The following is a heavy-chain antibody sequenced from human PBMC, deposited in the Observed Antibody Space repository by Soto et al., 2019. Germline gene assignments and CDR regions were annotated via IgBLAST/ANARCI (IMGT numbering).Heavy chain of an antibody. V-gene: IGHV1-69*13. D-gene: IGHD6-19*01. CDR3: ARGEGQWLVRGCAFDI. CDR1: GGTFSSYA. CDR2: IIPIFGTA. J-gene: IGHJ3*02. Sequence: SVKVSCKASGGTFSSYAISWVRQAPGQGLEWMGGIIPIFGTANYALKFQGRVTITADESTSTAYMELSSLRSEDTAVYYCARGEGQWLVRGCAFDIWGQGTMVTVSS.